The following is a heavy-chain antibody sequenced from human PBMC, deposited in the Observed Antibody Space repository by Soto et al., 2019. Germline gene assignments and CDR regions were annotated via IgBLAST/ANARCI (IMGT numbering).Heavy chain of an antibody. CDR3: ARGPSGYDNHYYYYYYMDV. Sequence: QLQLQESGPGLVKPSETPSLTCTVSGGSISSSSYYWGWIRQPPGKGLEWIGSIYYSGSTYYNPSLKSRVTISVDTSKNQFSLKLSSVTAADTAVYYCARGPSGYDNHYYYYYYMDVWGKGTTVTVSS. CDR1: GGSISSSSYY. CDR2: IYYSGST. J-gene: IGHJ6*03. V-gene: IGHV4-39*01. D-gene: IGHD5-12*01.